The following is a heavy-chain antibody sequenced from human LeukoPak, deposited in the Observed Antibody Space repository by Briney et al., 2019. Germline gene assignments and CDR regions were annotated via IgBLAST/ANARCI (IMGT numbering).Heavy chain of an antibody. CDR3: AREDRYCSGGSCPEYYFDY. J-gene: IGHJ4*02. Sequence: ASVKVSCKASGYTFTGYYMHWVRQAPGQGLEWMGWINPNSGGTNYAQKFQGRVTMTRDTSISTAYMELGRLRSDNTAVYYCAREDRYCSGGSCPEYYFDYWGQGTLVTVSS. CDR2: INPNSGGT. CDR1: GYTFTGYY. V-gene: IGHV1-2*02. D-gene: IGHD2-15*01.